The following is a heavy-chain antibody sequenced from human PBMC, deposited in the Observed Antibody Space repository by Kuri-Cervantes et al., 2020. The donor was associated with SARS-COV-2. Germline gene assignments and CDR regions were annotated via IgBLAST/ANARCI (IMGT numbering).Heavy chain of an antibody. CDR2: IRYDGSNK. CDR3: ARFTRPLWYYDSSGCADY. D-gene: IGHD3-22*01. J-gene: IGHJ4*02. Sequence: GGSLRLSCAASGFTFSSYGMHWVRQAPGKGLEWVAFIRYDGSNKYYADSVKGRFTISRDNSKNTLYLQMNSLRAEDTAVYYCARFTRPLWYYDSSGCADYWGQGTLVTVSS. V-gene: IGHV3-30*02. CDR1: GFTFSSYG.